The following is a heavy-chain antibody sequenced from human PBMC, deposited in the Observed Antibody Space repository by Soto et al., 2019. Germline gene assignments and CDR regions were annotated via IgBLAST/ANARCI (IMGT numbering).Heavy chain of an antibody. J-gene: IGHJ6*02. V-gene: IGHV3-74*01. Sequence: GGSLRLSCAASGFTFSSYWMHWFRQAPGKGLVWVSRINSDGSSTSYADSVKGRFTISRDNAKNTLYLQMNSLRAEDTAVYYCARAVDLSDYGMDVWGQGTTVTVS. CDR1: GFTFSSYW. CDR2: INSDGSST. CDR3: ARAVDLSDYGMDV.